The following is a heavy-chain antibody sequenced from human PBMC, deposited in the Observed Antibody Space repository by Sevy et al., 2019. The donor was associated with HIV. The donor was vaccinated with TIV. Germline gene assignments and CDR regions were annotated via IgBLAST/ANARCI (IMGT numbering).Heavy chain of an antibody. Sequence: GGSLRLSCTASGFTFGDYAMSWVRQAPGKGLEWVGFIRSKAYGGTTEYAASVKGRFTISRDDSKSIAYLQMNSLKTEDTAVYYCTRATTGKFYYYYGMDVWGQWTTVTVSS. CDR3: TRATTGKFYYYYGMDV. CDR1: GFTFGDYA. V-gene: IGHV3-49*04. J-gene: IGHJ6*02. D-gene: IGHD1-1*01. CDR2: IRSKAYGGTT.